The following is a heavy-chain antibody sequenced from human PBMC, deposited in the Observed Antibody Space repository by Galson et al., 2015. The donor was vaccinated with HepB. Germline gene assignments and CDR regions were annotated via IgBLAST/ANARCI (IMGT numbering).Heavy chain of an antibody. CDR3: ARDRGDGYCSGGSCYPDAFDI. J-gene: IGHJ3*02. CDR2: ISYDGSNK. CDR1: GFTFSSYA. D-gene: IGHD2-15*01. V-gene: IGHV3-30*04. Sequence: SLRLSCAASGFTFSSYAMHWVRQAPGKGLEWVAVISYDGSNKYYADSVKGRFTISRDNSKNTLYLQMNSLRAEDTAVYYCARDRGDGYCSGGSCYPDAFDIWGQGTMVTVSS.